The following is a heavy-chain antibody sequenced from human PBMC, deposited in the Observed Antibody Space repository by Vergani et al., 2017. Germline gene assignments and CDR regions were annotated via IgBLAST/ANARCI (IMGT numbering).Heavy chain of an antibody. Sequence: QVQLVQSGAEVKKPGSSVKVSCKASGGTFSSYAISWVRQAPGQGLEWMGGIIPIFGTANYAQKFQGRVTITANESTSTAYMELSSLRSEDTAVYYCASRITGTTDLIEFDYWGQGTLVTVSS. CDR1: GGTFSSYA. J-gene: IGHJ4*02. CDR3: ASRITGTTDLIEFDY. D-gene: IGHD1-7*01. V-gene: IGHV1-69*01. CDR2: IIPIFGTA.